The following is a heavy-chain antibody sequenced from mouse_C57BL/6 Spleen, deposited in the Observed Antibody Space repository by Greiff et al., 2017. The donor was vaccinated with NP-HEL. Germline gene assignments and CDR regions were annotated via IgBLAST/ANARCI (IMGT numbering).Heavy chain of an antibody. CDR2: ISGGGGNT. CDR3: ARHRGQYYGSSPFDY. D-gene: IGHD1-1*01. J-gene: IGHJ2*01. V-gene: IGHV5-9*01. Sequence: EVKVEESGGGLVKPGGSLTLSCAASGFTFSSYTMSWVRQTPEKRLEWVATISGGGGNTYYPDSVKGRFTISRDNAKNTLYLQMSILRSEDTALYDCARHRGQYYGSSPFDYWGQGTTLTVSS. CDR1: GFTFSSYT.